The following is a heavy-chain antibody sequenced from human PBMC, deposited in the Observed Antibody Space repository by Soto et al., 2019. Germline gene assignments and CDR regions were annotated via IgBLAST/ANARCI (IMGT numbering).Heavy chain of an antibody. CDR1: VDSMTKYY. CDR3: ARTVGAAYYFDF. V-gene: IGHV4-4*07. Sequence: QVQLQESGPGLVKPSETLSLTCTVSVDSMTKYYWSWIRQPAGKGLEWIGRIYTSGSTNYNPSLKSRVTMSIDTSNNHFSLKLKSVTAADTAVYYCARTVGAAYYFDFWGQGALVTVSS. CDR2: IYTSGST. J-gene: IGHJ4*02. D-gene: IGHD1-26*01.